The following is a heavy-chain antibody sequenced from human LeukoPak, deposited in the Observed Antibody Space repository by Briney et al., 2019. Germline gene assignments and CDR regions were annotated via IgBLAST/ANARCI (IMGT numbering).Heavy chain of an antibody. Sequence: SETLSLTCAVYGGSFSGYYWSWIRQPPGKGLEWIGSIYYSGSTYYTPSLKSRVTISVDTSKNKFSLKLSPVTAADTAVYYCARHTLNYYGSGSYSNWFDPWGQGTLVTVSS. J-gene: IGHJ5*02. CDR1: GGSFSGYY. CDR3: ARHTLNYYGSGSYSNWFDP. CDR2: IYYSGST. D-gene: IGHD3-10*01. V-gene: IGHV4-34*01.